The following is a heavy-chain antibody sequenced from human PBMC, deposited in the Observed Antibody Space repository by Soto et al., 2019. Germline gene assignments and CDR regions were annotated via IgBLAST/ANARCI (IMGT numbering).Heavy chain of an antibody. CDR2: IIPIFGKP. V-gene: IGHV1-69*13. J-gene: IGHJ6*02. CDR1: GYTFTGYY. D-gene: IGHD1-26*01. Sequence: WASVKVSCKASGYTFTGYYMHWVRQAPGQGLEWVGGIIPIFGKPRYGQKFQGRVTITADESTTTAYMDLSNLRYEDTAVYYCARDKYRVELGGNYYYIMDVWG. CDR3: ARDKYRVELGGNYYYIMDV.